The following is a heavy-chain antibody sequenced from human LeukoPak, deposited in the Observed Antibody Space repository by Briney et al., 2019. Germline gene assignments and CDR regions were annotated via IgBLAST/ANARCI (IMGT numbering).Heavy chain of an antibody. V-gene: IGHV1-8*01. J-gene: IGHJ4*02. Sequence: ASVKVSCKASGYTFTSYDINWVRQATGQGLEWMGWMNPNIGNTGYAQKFQGRVTMTRNTSISTAYMELSSLRSEDTAVYYCARGLRRSLGVVINWGQGTLVTVSS. CDR3: ARGLRRSLGVVIN. CDR1: GYTFTSYD. D-gene: IGHD3-3*01. CDR2: MNPNIGNT.